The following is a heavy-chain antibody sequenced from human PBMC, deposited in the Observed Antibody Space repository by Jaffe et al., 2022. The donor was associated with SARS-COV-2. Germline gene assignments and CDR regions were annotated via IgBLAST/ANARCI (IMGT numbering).Heavy chain of an antibody. V-gene: IGHV3-33*01. D-gene: IGHD3-10*01. CDR3: ARAHYPLAAFDY. J-gene: IGHJ4*02. Sequence: QVQLVESGGGVVQPGRSLRLSCAASGFTFSSYGMHWVRQAPGKGLEWVAVIWYDGSNKYYADSVKGRFTISRDNSKNTLYLQMNSLRAEDTAVYYCARAHYPLAAFDYWGQGTLVTVSS. CDR2: IWYDGSNK. CDR1: GFTFSSYG.